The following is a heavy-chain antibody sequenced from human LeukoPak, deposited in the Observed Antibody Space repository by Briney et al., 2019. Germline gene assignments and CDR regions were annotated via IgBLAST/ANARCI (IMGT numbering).Heavy chain of an antibody. J-gene: IGHJ4*02. CDR1: GGTFSSYA. Sequence: ASVKVSCKASGGTFSSYAISWVRQAPGQGLEWMGGIIPIFGTANYAQKFQSRVTITTDESTSTAYMELSSLRSEDTAVYYCARGPIVVVPAAKYYFDYWGQGTLVTVSS. V-gene: IGHV1-69*05. CDR2: IIPIFGTA. D-gene: IGHD2-2*01. CDR3: ARGPIVVVPAAKYYFDY.